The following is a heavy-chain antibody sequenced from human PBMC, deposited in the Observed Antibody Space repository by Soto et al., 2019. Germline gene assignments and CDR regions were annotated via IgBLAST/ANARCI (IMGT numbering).Heavy chain of an antibody. Sequence: GGSLRLSCAASGFTFSSYAMHWVRQAPGKGLEWVAVISYDGSNKYYADSVKGRFTIPRDNSKNTLYLQMNSLRAEDTAVYYCARADWVAPDYWGQGTLVTVSS. D-gene: IGHD2-15*01. CDR2: ISYDGSNK. V-gene: IGHV3-30-3*01. J-gene: IGHJ4*02. CDR1: GFTFSSYA. CDR3: ARADWVAPDY.